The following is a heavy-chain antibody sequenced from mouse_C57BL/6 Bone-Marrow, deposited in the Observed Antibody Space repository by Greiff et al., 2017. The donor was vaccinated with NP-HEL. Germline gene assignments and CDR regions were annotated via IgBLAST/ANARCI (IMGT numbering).Heavy chain of an antibody. CDR1: GFTFSSYA. V-gene: IGHV5-4*01. CDR3: ARDITRVVVWYFDV. J-gene: IGHJ1*03. D-gene: IGHD1-1*01. CDR2: ISDGGSYT. Sequence: EVMLVESGGGLVKPGGSLKLSCAASGFTFSSYAMPWVRQTPEKRLEWVAIISDGGSYTYYPDNVKGRFTISRDNTKNNLYLQMSHLMSEDTAKYYCARDITRVVVWYFDVWGTGTTVTVSS.